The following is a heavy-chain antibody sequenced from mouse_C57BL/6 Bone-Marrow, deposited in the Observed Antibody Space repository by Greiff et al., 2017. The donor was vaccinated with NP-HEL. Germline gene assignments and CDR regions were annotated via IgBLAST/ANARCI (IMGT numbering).Heavy chain of an antibody. J-gene: IGHJ2*01. CDR1: GYTFTSYT. Sequence: VQRVESGAELARPGASVKMSCKASGYTFTSYTMHWVKQRPGQGLEWIGYINPSSGYTKYNQKFKDKATLTADKSSSTAYMQLSSLTSEDSAVYYFARHYGAYWGQGTTLTVSS. D-gene: IGHD1-1*02. V-gene: IGHV1-4*01. CDR3: ARHYGAY. CDR2: INPSSGYT.